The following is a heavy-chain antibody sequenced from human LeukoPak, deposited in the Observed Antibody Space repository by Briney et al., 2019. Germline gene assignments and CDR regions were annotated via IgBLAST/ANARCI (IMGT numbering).Heavy chain of an antibody. CDR1: GFTFSSYG. D-gene: IGHD3-10*01. CDR2: IRYDGSNK. J-gene: IGHJ4*02. CDR3: AKDDLGSGCYPFGFDY. Sequence: RPGGSLRLSCAASGFTFSSYGMHWVRQAPGKGLEWVAFIRYDGSNKYYADSVKGRFTISRDNSKNTLYLQMNSLRAEDTAVYYCAKDDLGSGCYPFGFDYWGQGTLVTVSS. V-gene: IGHV3-30*02.